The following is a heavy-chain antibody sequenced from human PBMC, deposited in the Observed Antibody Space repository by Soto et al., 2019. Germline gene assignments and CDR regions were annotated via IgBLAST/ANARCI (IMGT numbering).Heavy chain of an antibody. V-gene: IGHV4-59*01. J-gene: IGHJ5*02. CDR1: GGSISSYH. Sequence: PSETLSLTCTVSGGSISSYHWSWIRQPPGKGLEWIGNIYYSGSTNYNPSLKSRVTISVDTSKNQFSLKLNSVTAADTAVYYCARDASGGYNWFDPWGQGTQVTVS. D-gene: IGHD1-26*01. CDR2: IYYSGST. CDR3: ARDASGGYNWFDP.